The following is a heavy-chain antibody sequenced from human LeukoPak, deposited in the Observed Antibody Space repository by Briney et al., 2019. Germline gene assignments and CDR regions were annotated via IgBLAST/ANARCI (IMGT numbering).Heavy chain of an antibody. CDR1: GGSISSYY. D-gene: IGHD6-13*01. CDR3: ARDRFVSAAGNDAFDI. CDR2: IYYSGST. V-gene: IGHV4-59*01. J-gene: IGHJ3*02. Sequence: SETLSLTCTVSGGSISSYYWSWIRQPPGKGLEWIGYIYYSGSTNYNPSLKSRVTISVDTSKNQFSLKLSSVTAADTAVYYCARDRFVSAAGNDAFDIWGQGTMVTVSS.